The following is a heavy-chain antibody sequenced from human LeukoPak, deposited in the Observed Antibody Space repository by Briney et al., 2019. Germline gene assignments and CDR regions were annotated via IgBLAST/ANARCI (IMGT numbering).Heavy chain of an antibody. Sequence: PGGSLRLSCAASGFTFSSYGMHWVRQAPGKGLEWVAVIWYDGSNKYYADSVKGRFTISRDNSKNTLDLQMNSLRAEDTAVYYCARDEVAAAARYNWFDPWGQGTLVTVSS. CDR1: GFTFSSYG. V-gene: IGHV3-33*01. CDR3: ARDEVAAAARYNWFDP. CDR2: IWYDGSNK. D-gene: IGHD6-13*01. J-gene: IGHJ5*02.